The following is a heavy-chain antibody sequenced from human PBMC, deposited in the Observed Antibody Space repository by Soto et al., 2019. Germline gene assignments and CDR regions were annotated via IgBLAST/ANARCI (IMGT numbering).Heavy chain of an antibody. D-gene: IGHD4-4*01. CDR1: GFSFSSYW. V-gene: IGHV3-7*03. CDR3: AITTSTVSYWFDP. Sequence: EIQLIQSGGGLVRPGGSLRLSCAASGFSFSSYWMSWVRQAPGKGPEWVANIKEDGGEQHYVDSVKGRFTISRDNTENSLFLQMNNLRAEDSAIYYCAITTSTVSYWFDPWGPGTQVTVSS. CDR2: IKEDGGEQ. J-gene: IGHJ5*02.